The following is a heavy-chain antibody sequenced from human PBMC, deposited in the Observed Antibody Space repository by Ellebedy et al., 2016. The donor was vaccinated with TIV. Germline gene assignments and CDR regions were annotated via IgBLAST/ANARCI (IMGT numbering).Heavy chain of an antibody. CDR1: GFTFSTYA. CDR2: IGGSGGRA. J-gene: IGHJ4*02. V-gene: IGHV3-23*01. CDR3: AKEREPAVAADY. Sequence: GESLKISCAASGFTFSTYALTWVRQAPGRGLEWVSAIGGSGGRANYADSVKGRFTISRDNSKNTLYLQMNSLRAEDTAVYYCAKEREPAVAADYWGQGTLVTVSS. D-gene: IGHD6-19*01.